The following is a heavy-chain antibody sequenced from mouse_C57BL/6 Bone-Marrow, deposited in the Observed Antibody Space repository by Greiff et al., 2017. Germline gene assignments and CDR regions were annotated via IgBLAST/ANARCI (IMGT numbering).Heavy chain of an antibody. CDR1: GYTFTRYW. D-gene: IGHD2-3*01. CDR3: AREDGYYAMDY. J-gene: IGHJ4*01. CDR2: LDPSDSYT. Sequence: QVQLQQPGAELVMPGASVKLSCKASGYTFTRYWMHWVKQRPGQGLEWIGELDPSDSYTNYNQKFKGKSTLTVDKSSSPAYMQLSSLTSEDSAVDYCAREDGYYAMDYWGQGTSVTVSS. V-gene: IGHV1-69*01.